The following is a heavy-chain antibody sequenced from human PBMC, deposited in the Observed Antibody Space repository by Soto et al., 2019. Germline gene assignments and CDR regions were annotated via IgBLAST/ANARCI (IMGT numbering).Heavy chain of an antibody. CDR3: ARDFTPDNLAAAGRGPNWYFDY. J-gene: IGHJ4*02. Sequence: GGSLRLSCAASGFTFSSYGMHWVRQAPGKGLEWVAVIWYDGSNKYYADSVKGRFTISRDNSKNTLYLQMNSLRAEDTAVYYCARDFTPDNLAAAGRGPNWYFDYWGQGTLVTVSS. V-gene: IGHV3-33*01. CDR2: IWYDGSNK. CDR1: GFTFSSYG. D-gene: IGHD6-13*01.